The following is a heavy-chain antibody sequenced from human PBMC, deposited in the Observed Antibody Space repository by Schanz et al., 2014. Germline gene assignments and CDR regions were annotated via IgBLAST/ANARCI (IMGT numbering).Heavy chain of an antibody. V-gene: IGHV1-69*08. D-gene: IGHD1-26*01. CDR2: IIPNLGSA. CDR1: GDTLSSYG. CDR3: ARDPYSASYFPSPPLYGLDV. Sequence: QVPLVQSGAEVKKPGSSVTVSCKASGDTLSSYGISWVRQAPGQGLEWMGRIIPNLGSANYAQKFQGRVTMTRATSTSTVNMELTSLRSEDTAVYYCARDPYSASYFPSPPLYGLDVWGQGTTVTVSS. J-gene: IGHJ6*02.